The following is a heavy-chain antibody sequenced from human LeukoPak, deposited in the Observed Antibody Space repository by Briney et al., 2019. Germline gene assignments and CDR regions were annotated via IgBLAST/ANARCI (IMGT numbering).Heavy chain of an antibody. Sequence: GGSLRLSCASSGFTFSSYAMSWVRQAPGKGLEWVSAISGSGGSTYYADSVKGRFTISRDNSKNTLYLQMNSLRAEDTAVYYCAKGDDSSGYYPGGADYWGQGTLVTVAS. V-gene: IGHV3-23*01. CDR1: GFTFSSYA. D-gene: IGHD3-22*01. CDR3: AKGDDSSGYYPGGADY. CDR2: ISGSGGST. J-gene: IGHJ4*02.